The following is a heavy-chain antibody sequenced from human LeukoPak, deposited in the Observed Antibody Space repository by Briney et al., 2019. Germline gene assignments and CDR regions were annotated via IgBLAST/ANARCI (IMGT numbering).Heavy chain of an antibody. D-gene: IGHD6-19*01. CDR3: AKRAQQWLGLEYFDY. CDR2: ISGSGGST. CDR1: GFTFSSYA. Sequence: GSLRLSCAASGFTFSSYAISWVRQAPGKGLEWVSAISGSGGSTYYADSVKGRFTISRDNSKNTLYLQMNSLRAEDTAVYYCAKRAQQWLGLEYFDYWGQGTLVTVSS. J-gene: IGHJ4*02. V-gene: IGHV3-23*01.